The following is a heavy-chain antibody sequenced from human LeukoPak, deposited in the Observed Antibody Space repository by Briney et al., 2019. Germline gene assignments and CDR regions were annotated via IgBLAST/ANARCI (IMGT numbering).Heavy chain of an antibody. CDR1: GGSISSSSYY. V-gene: IGHV4-39*07. CDR2: IYYSGST. D-gene: IGHD3-22*01. J-gene: IGHJ4*02. Sequence: SETLSLTCTVSGGSISSSSYYWGWIRQPPGKGLEWIGSIYYSGSTYYNPSLKSRVTISVDTSKNQFSLKLSSVTAADTAVYYCARDPTYYYDSSGYPLDYWGQGTLVTVSS. CDR3: ARDPTYYYDSSGYPLDY.